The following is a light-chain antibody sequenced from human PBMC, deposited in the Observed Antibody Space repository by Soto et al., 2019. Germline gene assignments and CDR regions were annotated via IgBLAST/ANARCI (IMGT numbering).Light chain of an antibody. CDR1: QGISSA. V-gene: IGKV1-13*02. CDR2: DAS. J-gene: IGKJ3*01. Sequence: AIQLTQSPSSLSASVGDRVTITCRASQGISSALAWYQHKPGKAPKLLVYDASILQSGVPSRFSGSGSGTDFHLNISGLQPEDFSTYFRHQFNFTFGPGAKLD. CDR3: HQFNFT.